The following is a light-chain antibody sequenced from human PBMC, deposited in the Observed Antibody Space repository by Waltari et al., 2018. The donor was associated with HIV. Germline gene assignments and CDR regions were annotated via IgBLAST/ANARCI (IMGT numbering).Light chain of an antibody. CDR1: KIGLRD. V-gene: IGLV3-21*02. Sequence: SYVLTQPPSVSVAPNQTATVAGIGEKIGLRDVHWYRQMSGQAPEVVMHDVGDRARGIPGRLIGCNPGDMASLTLASAEAGEEAVYYCQVWGATDDWVFGGGTKLTVL. J-gene: IGLJ3*02. CDR2: DVG. CDR3: QVWGATDDWV.